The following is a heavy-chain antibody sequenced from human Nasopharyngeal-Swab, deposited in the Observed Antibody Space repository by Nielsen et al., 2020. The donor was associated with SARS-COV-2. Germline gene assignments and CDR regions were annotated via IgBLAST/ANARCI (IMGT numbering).Heavy chain of an antibody. Sequence: SETLSLTCTVSGSSISSGYYWGWIRQPPGKGLEWIGSIYHSGSTYYNPSLKSRVTISVDTSKNQFSLKLSSVTAADTAVYYCARLAVAGTYDYWGQGTLVTVSS. CDR1: GSSISSGYY. CDR3: ARLAVAGTYDY. V-gene: IGHV4-38-2*02. J-gene: IGHJ4*02. D-gene: IGHD6-19*01. CDR2: IYHSGST.